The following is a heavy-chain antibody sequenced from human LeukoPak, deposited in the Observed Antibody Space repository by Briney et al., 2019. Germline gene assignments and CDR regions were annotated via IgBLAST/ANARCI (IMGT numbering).Heavy chain of an antibody. Sequence: PGGSLRLPCAASGFTFSSYAMSWVRQAPGKGLEWVSAISGSGGSTYYADSVKGRFTISRDNSKNTLYLQMNSLRAEDTAVYYCATEMYYDYVWGSYPFFDYWGQGTLVTVSS. V-gene: IGHV3-23*01. D-gene: IGHD3-16*01. CDR2: ISGSGGST. J-gene: IGHJ4*02. CDR3: ATEMYYDYVWGSYPFFDY. CDR1: GFTFSSYA.